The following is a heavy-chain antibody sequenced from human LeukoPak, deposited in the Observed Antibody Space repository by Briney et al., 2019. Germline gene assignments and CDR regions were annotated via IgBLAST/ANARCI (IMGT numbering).Heavy chain of an antibody. J-gene: IGHJ3*02. CDR2: IITVFGKT. Sequence: ASVKVSCKASGGTFTSYALSWVRQAPGQGLERMGWIITVFGKTNSVQKLQGRVTLTADASTTTAYMELSSLRSEDTAVYYCAREGDSSSAREAFDIWGQGTMVTVSS. D-gene: IGHD6-6*01. CDR1: GGTFTSYA. CDR3: AREGDSSSAREAFDI. V-gene: IGHV1-69*13.